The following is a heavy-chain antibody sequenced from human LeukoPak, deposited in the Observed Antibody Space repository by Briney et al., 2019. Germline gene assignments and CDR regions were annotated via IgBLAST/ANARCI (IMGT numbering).Heavy chain of an antibody. CDR3: ASARERAYDAFDY. Sequence: SETLSLTCTVSGGSISSSSYYWGWIRQPPGKGLEWIGSIYYSGSTYYNPSLKSRVTISVDTSKNQFSLKLSSVTAADTAVYYCASARERAYDAFDYWGQGTLVTVSS. J-gene: IGHJ4*02. D-gene: IGHD1-1*01. V-gene: IGHV4-39*01. CDR2: IYYSGST. CDR1: GGSISSSSYY.